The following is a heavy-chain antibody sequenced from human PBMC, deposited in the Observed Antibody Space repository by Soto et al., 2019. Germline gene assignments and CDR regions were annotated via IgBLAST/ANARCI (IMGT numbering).Heavy chain of an antibody. Sequence: GGSLRLSCAASGFTFSDYYMSWIRQAPGKGLEWVSYINSSGSTIYYADSVKGRFTISRDNAKNSLYLQMNSLRAEDTAVYYCARVLAAGTTVFYYLGQGTLVTVSS. CDR3: ARVLAAGTTVFYY. J-gene: IGHJ4*02. V-gene: IGHV3-11*01. CDR1: GFTFSDYY. D-gene: IGHD6-13*01. CDR2: INSSGSTI.